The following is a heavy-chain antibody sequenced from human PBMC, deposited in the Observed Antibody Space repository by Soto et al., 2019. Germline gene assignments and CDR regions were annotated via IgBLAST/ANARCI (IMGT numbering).Heavy chain of an antibody. CDR1: GYNFNQYY. Sequence: QVQLVQSGPEVRKPGASVRLSCATSGYNFNQYYIHWVQQAPGQGLEWMGIINLRGGTTEYAHKFRGRVTVTGDTSTRTAYMVLSSLRSEDTAVYFCARGPDDSDVPRWDHWGQGTLITVSS. CDR3: ARGPDDSDVPRWDH. J-gene: IGHJ4*02. V-gene: IGHV1-46*02. CDR2: INLRGGTT. D-gene: IGHD4-17*01.